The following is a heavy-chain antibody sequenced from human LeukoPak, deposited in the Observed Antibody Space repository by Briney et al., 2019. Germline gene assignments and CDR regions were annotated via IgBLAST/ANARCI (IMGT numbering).Heavy chain of an antibody. CDR1: GFTFDDYA. CDR2: ISYNSDTI. D-gene: IGHD3-22*01. J-gene: IGHJ3*01. V-gene: IGHV3-9*01. Sequence: GGSLRLSCAASGFTFDDYAMHWVRQAPGKGLEWVSGISYNSDTIAYADSVKGRFTISRDNAKNSLYLQMNSLRAEDTAVYYCAATDYYDSSGYDAFDVWGQGTMVTVSS. CDR3: AATDYYDSSGYDAFDV.